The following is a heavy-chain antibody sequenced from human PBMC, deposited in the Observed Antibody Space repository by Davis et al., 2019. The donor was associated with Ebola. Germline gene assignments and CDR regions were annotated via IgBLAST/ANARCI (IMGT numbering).Heavy chain of an antibody. CDR1: GFTFSSYA. J-gene: IGHJ4*02. Sequence: GGSLRLSCAASGFTFSSYAMSWVRQAPGKGLEWISYINSDGLKTFYADSVMGRFIVSRDNAGNSLFLQMDSLRADDTGTYWCARMRGGFDTWGQGTLVTVSS. CDR2: INSDGLKT. V-gene: IGHV3-48*04. CDR3: ARMRGGFDT. D-gene: IGHD3-10*01.